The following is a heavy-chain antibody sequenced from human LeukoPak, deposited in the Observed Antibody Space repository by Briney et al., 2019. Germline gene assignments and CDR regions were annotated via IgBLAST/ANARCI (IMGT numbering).Heavy chain of an antibody. CDR1: GYTFTGYY. J-gene: IGHJ6*03. D-gene: IGHD1-1*01. CDR3: ARWQLGRPYYYYYYMDV. CDR2: INPNSGGT. V-gene: IGHV1-2*06. Sequence: GASVKVSCKASGYTFTGYYMHWVRQAPGQGLEWMARINPNSGGTNYAQKFQGRVTMTRDTSISTAYMELSRLRSDDTAVYYCARWQLGRPYYYYYYMDVWGKGTTVTVSS.